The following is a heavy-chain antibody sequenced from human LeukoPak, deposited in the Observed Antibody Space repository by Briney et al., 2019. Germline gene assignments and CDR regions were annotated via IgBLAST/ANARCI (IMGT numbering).Heavy chain of an antibody. J-gene: IGHJ4*02. Sequence: GGSLRLSCAASGFTFSSYEMNWVRQAPGKGLEWVSYISSSGSTIYYADSVKGRFTISRDNAKNSLYLQMNSLRAEDTAVYYCARDRRFFGSGSYLDYWGQGTLVTVSS. CDR2: ISSSGSTI. CDR1: GFTFSSYE. V-gene: IGHV3-48*03. CDR3: ARDRRFFGSGSYLDY. D-gene: IGHD3-10*01.